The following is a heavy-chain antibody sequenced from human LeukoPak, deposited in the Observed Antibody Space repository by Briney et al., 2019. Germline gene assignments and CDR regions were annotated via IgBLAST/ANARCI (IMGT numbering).Heavy chain of an antibody. CDR2: INHSGST. CDR3: ASSPLEKGSSGYYHH. Sequence: PSETLSLTCAVYGGSFSGYYWSWIRQPPGKGVEWIGEINHSGSTNYNPSLKSRVTISVDTSKNQFSLKLSSVTAADTAVYYCASSPLEKGSSGYYHHWGQGTLVTVSS. D-gene: IGHD3-22*01. CDR1: GGSFSGYY. J-gene: IGHJ5*02. V-gene: IGHV4-34*01.